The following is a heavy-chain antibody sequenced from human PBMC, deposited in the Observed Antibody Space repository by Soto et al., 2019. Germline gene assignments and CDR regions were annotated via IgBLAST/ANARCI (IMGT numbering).Heavy chain of an antibody. CDR2: IFYSGYT. V-gene: IGHV4-34*11. D-gene: IGHD5-12*01. J-gene: IGHJ4*02. Sequence: SETLSLTCAVYGGSFSVYYWSWIRQPPGKGLEWIGYIFYSGYTKHNPSLKSRVTISVDTSKNQFSLTLSSVTAADTAVYYCARGVATNEFDSWGQGTLVTVSS. CDR3: ARGVATNEFDS. CDR1: GGSFSVYY.